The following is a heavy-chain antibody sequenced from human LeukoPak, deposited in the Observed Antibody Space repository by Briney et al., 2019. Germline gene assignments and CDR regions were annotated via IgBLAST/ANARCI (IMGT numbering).Heavy chain of an antibody. CDR1: GYSISSGYY. J-gene: IGHJ4*02. D-gene: IGHD5-18*01. Sequence: PSETLSLTCAVSGYSISSGYYWGWIRQPPGKGLEWIGSIYHSGSTYYNPSLKSRVTISVDTSKNQFSLKLSSVTAADTAVYYCARKRGYSYGELFDYWGQGTLVTVSS. V-gene: IGHV4-38-2*01. CDR3: ARKRGYSYGELFDY. CDR2: IYHSGST.